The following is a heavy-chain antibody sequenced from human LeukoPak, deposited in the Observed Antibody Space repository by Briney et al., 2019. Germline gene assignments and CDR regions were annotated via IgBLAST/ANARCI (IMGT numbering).Heavy chain of an antibody. D-gene: IGHD6-19*01. Sequence: SETLSLTCTVSGDSVISGTYYWSWIRQPPGKGLEWIGYISHSGSTYYNPSLKSRVTISVGRSKNQFSLKLNSMTAADTAVYYCARGPSSGWGGYFDYWGQGTLVTVSS. V-gene: IGHV4-30-2*01. J-gene: IGHJ4*02. CDR1: GDSVISGTYY. CDR3: ARGPSSGWGGYFDY. CDR2: ISHSGST.